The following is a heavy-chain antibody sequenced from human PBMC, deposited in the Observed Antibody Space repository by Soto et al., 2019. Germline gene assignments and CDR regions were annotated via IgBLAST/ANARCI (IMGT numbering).Heavy chain of an antibody. CDR2: ISSRGTFI. V-gene: IGHV3-21*01. CDR3: ARYTTDWVVGH. CDR1: GFTFPIYD. Sequence: GSLRRSGSASGFTFPIYDFNWVRQAPGKGLEWVSSISSRGTFIYYADSVKGRFTISRDNAKNSVYLQMDNLRVEDTAVYYCARYTTDWVVGHWGQGALVTVSS. J-gene: IGHJ4*02. D-gene: IGHD3-16*02.